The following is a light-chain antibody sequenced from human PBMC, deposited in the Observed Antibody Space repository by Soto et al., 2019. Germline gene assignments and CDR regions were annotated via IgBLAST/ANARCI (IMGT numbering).Light chain of an antibody. CDR2: EVS. CDR1: SSDVGAYNY. CDR3: SSYAGSNTYV. Sequence: QSVLTQPPSASGSPGQSVTISCTGTSSDVGAYNYVSWYQQHPGKGPKLMIYEVSKRPSGVPDRFSGSKSGNTASLTVSGLQAEDETDYYRSSYAGSNTYVFGTGTKLTVL. V-gene: IGLV2-8*01. J-gene: IGLJ1*01.